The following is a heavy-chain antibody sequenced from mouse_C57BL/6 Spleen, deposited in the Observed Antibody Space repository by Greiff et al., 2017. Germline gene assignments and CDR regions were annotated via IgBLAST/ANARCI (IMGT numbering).Heavy chain of an antibody. CDR3: ARLYYCKVFAY. Sequence: QVQLQQPGAELVKPGASVKLSCKASGYTFTSYWMQWVKQRPGQGLEWIGEIDPSDSYTNYNQKFKGKATLTVDTSSSTAYMQRSSLTSEDSAVYDCARLYYCKVFAYWGQGTLVTVSA. CDR2: IDPSDSYT. CDR1: GYTFTSYW. J-gene: IGHJ3*01. V-gene: IGHV1-50*01. D-gene: IGHD1-1*01.